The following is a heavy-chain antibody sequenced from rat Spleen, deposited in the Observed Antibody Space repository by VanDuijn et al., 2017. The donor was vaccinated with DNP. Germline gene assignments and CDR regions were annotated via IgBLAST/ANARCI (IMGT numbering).Heavy chain of an antibody. J-gene: IGHJ1*01. V-gene: IGHV5S23*01. Sequence: EVQLVESGGGLVQPGRSLKLSCAASGFTFSFYGMAWVRQAPKKGLEWVASISASGGSTSYRDSVKGRFTISRDNAESSLFLQMDSLRSEDTATYYCARHGRITTVATYLFFDFWGPGTMVTVSS. CDR1: GFTFSFYG. CDR2: ISASGGST. D-gene: IGHD1-3*01. CDR3: ARHGRITTVATYLFFDF.